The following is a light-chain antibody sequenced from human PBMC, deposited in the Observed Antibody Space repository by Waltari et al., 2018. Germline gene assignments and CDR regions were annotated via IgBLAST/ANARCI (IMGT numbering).Light chain of an antibody. CDR1: QNILKS. CDR2: AAS. Sequence: DIQVTQSPSSLSASVGETVTVTCRASQNILKSLNWYQQKPGQAPKLLIFAASTLHSGVPPRFSGSGSGTDFTLTINSLQPEDCATYYSQQSYDTPPITFGQGTRLEIK. V-gene: IGKV1-39*01. CDR3: QQSYDTPPIT. J-gene: IGKJ5*01.